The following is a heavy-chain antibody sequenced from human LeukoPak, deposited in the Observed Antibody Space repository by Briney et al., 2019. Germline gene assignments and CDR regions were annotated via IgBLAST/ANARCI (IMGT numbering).Heavy chain of an antibody. Sequence: PGGSLRLSCAASGFTFSDYYMRWLRQAPGKGLEWVSYISSSSSTIYYADSVKGRFTISRDNAKNSLYLQMNSLRAEDTAEYYCARGPTEGVSYCYYDMDVWGKGTTVTISS. D-gene: IGHD2-21*01. V-gene: IGHV3-11*01. CDR3: ARGPTEGVSYCYYDMDV. CDR2: ISSSSSTI. J-gene: IGHJ6*03. CDR1: GFTFSDYY.